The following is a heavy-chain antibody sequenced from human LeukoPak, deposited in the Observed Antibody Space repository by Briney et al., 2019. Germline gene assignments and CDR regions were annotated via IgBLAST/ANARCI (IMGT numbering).Heavy chain of an antibody. CDR1: GFTFSSIA. J-gene: IGHJ4*02. CDR2: ISGSGGGT. Sequence: GGSLRLSCAASGFTFSSIALSSVRQAPDKGLERVSPISGSGGGTYYADSVKGRFTISRDDSKNTLYLQMNSLRADDTAVYYCAKDLGRYRNNFFDYWGQGNLVTVSS. D-gene: IGHD1-26*01. CDR3: AKDLGRYRNNFFDY. V-gene: IGHV3-23*01.